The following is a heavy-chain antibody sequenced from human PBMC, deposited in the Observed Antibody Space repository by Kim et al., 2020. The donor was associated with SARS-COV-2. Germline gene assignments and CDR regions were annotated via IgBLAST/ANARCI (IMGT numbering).Heavy chain of an antibody. CDR3: AREGSSWYDQGLGY. V-gene: IGHV1-8*01. D-gene: IGHD6-13*01. Sequence: AQKFQGRVTMTRNTSVSTAYMELSSLRSEDTAVYYCAREGSSWYDQGLGYWGQGTLVTVSS. J-gene: IGHJ4*02.